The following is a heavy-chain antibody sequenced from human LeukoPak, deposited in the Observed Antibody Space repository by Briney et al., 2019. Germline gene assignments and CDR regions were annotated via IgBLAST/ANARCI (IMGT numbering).Heavy chain of an antibody. Sequence: SETLSLTCTVSGGSVSSGSYYWSWIRQPPGKGLEWIGEINHSGSTNYNPSLKSRVTISVDTSKNQFSLKLSSVTAADTAVYYCARGPSTVTTREYFQHWGQGTLVTVSS. CDR2: INHSGST. V-gene: IGHV4-39*07. D-gene: IGHD4-17*01. CDR3: ARGPSTVTTREYFQH. J-gene: IGHJ1*01. CDR1: GGSVSSGSYY.